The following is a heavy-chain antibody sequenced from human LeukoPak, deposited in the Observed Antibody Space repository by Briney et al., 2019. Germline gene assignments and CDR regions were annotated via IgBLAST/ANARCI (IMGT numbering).Heavy chain of an antibody. CDR2: ISSSGSTI. CDR3: ARGYYYGMDV. Sequence: GGSLRLSCAASGFTFSSYEMNWVRQAPGKGLEWVSYISSSGSTIYYADSVKGRFTISRDNAKNSLYLQMNSLRGEDTAVYYCARGYYYGMDVWGQGTTVTVS. CDR1: GFTFSSYE. J-gene: IGHJ6*02. V-gene: IGHV3-48*03.